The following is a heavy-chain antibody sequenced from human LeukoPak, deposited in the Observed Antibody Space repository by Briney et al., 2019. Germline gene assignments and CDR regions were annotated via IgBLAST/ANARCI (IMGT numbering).Heavy chain of an antibody. D-gene: IGHD2-15*01. Sequence: ASVKVSCKASGGTFSSNAISWVRQAPGQGPEWMGRIIPILGTAEYAEKFQGRVTITADKSTTTAYMELRSLKSEDTALYYCARGKGFVGHFDYWGQGTLVTVSS. CDR2: IIPILGTA. CDR1: GGTFSSNA. V-gene: IGHV1-69*04. J-gene: IGHJ4*02. CDR3: ARGKGFVGHFDY.